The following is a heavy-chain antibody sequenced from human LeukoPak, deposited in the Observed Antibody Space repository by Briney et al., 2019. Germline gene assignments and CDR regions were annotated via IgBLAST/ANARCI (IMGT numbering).Heavy chain of an antibody. V-gene: IGHV4-38-2*01. J-gene: IGHJ5*02. CDR3: ARSSLSKGSGYYPNWFDP. CDR2: IYHSGST. D-gene: IGHD3-3*01. Sequence: SETLSLTCAVSGYSISSGYYWGWIRQPPGKGLEWIGSIYHSGSTYYNPSLKSRVTISVDTSKNQFSLKLSSVTAADTAVYYCARSSLSKGSGYYPNWFDPWGQGTVVTVSS. CDR1: GYSISSGYY.